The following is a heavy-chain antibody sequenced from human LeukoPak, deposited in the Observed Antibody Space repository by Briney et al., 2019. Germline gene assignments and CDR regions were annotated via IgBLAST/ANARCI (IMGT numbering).Heavy chain of an antibody. V-gene: IGHV3-21*01. CDR3: ARGEWLQFPFDY. J-gene: IGHJ4*02. CDR2: ISSSSSYI. D-gene: IGHD5-24*01. CDR1: GFSFSDAW. Sequence: GGSLRPSCAASGFSFSDAWMSRVRQAPGKGLEWVSSISSSSSYIYYADSVKGRFTMSRDNAKNSLYLQMNSLRAEDTAVYYCARGEWLQFPFDYWGQGTLVTVSS.